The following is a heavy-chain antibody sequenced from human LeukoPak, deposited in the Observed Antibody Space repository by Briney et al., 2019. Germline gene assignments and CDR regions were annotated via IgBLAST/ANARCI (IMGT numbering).Heavy chain of an antibody. CDR1: GGTFSSYA. Sequence: SVKVSCKASGGTFSSYAISWVRQAPGQGLEWMGRIIPILGIANYAQKFQGRVTITADKSTSTAYMELSSLRSEDTAVYYCAKDRGPIVVVPAAPDYWGQGTLVTVSS. V-gene: IGHV1-69*04. CDR3: AKDRGPIVVVPAAPDY. D-gene: IGHD2-2*01. CDR2: IIPILGIA. J-gene: IGHJ4*02.